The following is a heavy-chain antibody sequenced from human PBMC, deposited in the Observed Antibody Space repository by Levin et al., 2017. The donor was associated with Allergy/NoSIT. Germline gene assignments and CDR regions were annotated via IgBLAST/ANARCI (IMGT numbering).Heavy chain of an antibody. Sequence: PRASVKVSCIASGFTFSSYWMTWVRQAAGKGLEWVANIKQDGSEKYYVDSVRGRFTISRDNAKNSLYLQMNSLRVEDTAVYYCARKGGSGSPEHHWGQGTLVTVSS. CDR2: IKQDGSEK. CDR3: ARKGGSGSPEHH. D-gene: IGHD3-10*01. V-gene: IGHV3-7*01. J-gene: IGHJ5*02. CDR1: GFTFSSYW.